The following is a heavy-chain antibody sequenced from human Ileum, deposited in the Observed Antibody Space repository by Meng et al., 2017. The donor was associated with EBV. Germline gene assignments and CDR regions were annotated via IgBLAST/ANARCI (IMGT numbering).Heavy chain of an antibody. Sequence: SGHRRGKPSDPLSLTCAVSGYSQSSTNWWGWIRQPPGKGLEWIGYIYYSGSTSYNPSLKSRVTMSVDTSKNQFSLNLNSVTAVDTAVYYCARNVPGTSAYYDWGQGTLVTVSS. J-gene: IGHJ4*02. CDR2: IYYSGST. CDR1: GYSQSSTNW. D-gene: IGHD3-22*01. CDR3: ARNVPGTSAYYD. V-gene: IGHV4-28*01.